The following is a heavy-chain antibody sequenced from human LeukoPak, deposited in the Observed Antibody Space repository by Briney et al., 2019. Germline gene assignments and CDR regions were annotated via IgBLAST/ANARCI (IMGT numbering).Heavy chain of an antibody. CDR1: GGTFSSYA. Sequence: ASVKVSCKASGGTFSSYAISWVRHAPGQGLDWMGGIIPIFGAANYAQKFQGRVTITADESTSTAYMELSSLRSEDTAVYYCARDLSQLWLHYWGQGTLVTVSS. V-gene: IGHV1-69*13. CDR3: ARDLSQLWLHY. CDR2: IIPIFGAA. D-gene: IGHD5-18*01. J-gene: IGHJ4*02.